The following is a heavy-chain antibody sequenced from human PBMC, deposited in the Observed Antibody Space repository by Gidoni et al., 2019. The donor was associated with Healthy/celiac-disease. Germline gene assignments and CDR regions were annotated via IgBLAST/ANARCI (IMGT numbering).Heavy chain of an antibody. CDR2: IYYSGST. CDR3: ARHGGTYDFDY. D-gene: IGHD3-3*01. V-gene: IGHV4-39*01. Sequence: QLQLQESGPGLVKPSETLSLTCTVSGGSISSSSYYWGWIRQPPGKGLEWIGSIYYSGSTYYNPSIKSRVTISVDTSKNQFSLKLSSVTAADTAVYYCARHGGTYDFDYWGQGTLVTVSS. J-gene: IGHJ4*02. CDR1: GGSISSSSYY.